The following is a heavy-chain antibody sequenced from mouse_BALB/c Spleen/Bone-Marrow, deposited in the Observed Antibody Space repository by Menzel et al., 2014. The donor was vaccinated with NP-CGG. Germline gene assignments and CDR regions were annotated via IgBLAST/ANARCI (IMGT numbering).Heavy chain of an antibody. Sequence: EAQGVESGAELVKPGASVKLSCTASGFNIKDTYMHWVKQRPEQGLEWIGRIDPANGNTKYDPKFQGKATITADTSSNTAYLQLSSLTSEDTAVYYCARWLPLAYWGQGTLVTVSA. CDR3: ARWLPLAY. D-gene: IGHD2-2*01. CDR1: GFNIKDTY. CDR2: IDPANGNT. J-gene: IGHJ3*01. V-gene: IGHV14-3*02.